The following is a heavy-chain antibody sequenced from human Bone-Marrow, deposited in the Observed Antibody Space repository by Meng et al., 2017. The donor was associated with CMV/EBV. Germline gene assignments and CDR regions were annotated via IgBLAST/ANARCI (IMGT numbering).Heavy chain of an antibody. D-gene: IGHD3-10*01. CDR1: GFSFSSYA. CDR3: ARDQVGDHGSGSYYNEYFQY. J-gene: IGHJ1*01. V-gene: IGHV3-30*04. CDR2: ISYDGSNK. Sequence: GESLKISCAASGFSFSSYAMHWVRQAPGKGLEWVAVISYDGSNKYYVDSVKGRFTISRDNSKNTLYLEMNSLRAEDTAVYYCARDQVGDHGSGSYYNEYFQYWGQGSLVTVSS.